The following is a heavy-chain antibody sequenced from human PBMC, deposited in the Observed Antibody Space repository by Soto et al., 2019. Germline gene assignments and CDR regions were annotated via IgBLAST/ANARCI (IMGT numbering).Heavy chain of an antibody. D-gene: IGHD2-15*01. CDR2: IHDSGRS. CDR3: ARVGGTRGWY. J-gene: IGHJ4*02. CDR1: SDSITNYY. Sequence: QVQLQESGPGLVKPSETLSLTCTVSSDSITNYYWSWIRQSPGKGLEWIGYIHDSGRSNYNPSLKSRVKISVDTSKKQCSLNLSSVTAADTAVYYCARVGGTRGWYWGQGTLVTVSS. V-gene: IGHV4-59*01.